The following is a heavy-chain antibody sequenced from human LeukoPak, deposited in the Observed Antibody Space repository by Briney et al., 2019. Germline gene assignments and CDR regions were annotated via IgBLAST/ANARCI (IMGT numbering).Heavy chain of an antibody. CDR3: ARVGGAPLGAFDI. V-gene: IGHV4-59*01. D-gene: IGHD3-16*01. Sequence: PSETLSLTCSVSGGSISSYYWSWIRQPPGKGLEWIGYIYYSGSSNYNPSLKSRVTISKDVSKNQFSLRLTSVTAADTAVYYCARVGGAPLGAFDIWGQGTMVTVSS. CDR1: GGSISSYY. CDR2: IYYSGSS. J-gene: IGHJ3*02.